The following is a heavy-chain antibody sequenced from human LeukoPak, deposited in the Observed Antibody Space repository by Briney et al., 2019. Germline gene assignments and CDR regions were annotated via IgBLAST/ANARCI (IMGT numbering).Heavy chain of an antibody. V-gene: IGHV3-30*18. J-gene: IGHJ4*01. D-gene: IGHD6-13*01. CDR3: AKDKARAADYYFDY. CDR2: ISTDGRDK. Sequence: PGGSLRLSCAASGFTFSSHAMHWVRQAPGKGLEWVAVISTDGRDKHHAESVKGRFTISRDNSKNTLYPQMNSLRPEDTAVYYCAKDKARAADYYFDYWGHGTLVTVSS. CDR1: GFTFSSHA.